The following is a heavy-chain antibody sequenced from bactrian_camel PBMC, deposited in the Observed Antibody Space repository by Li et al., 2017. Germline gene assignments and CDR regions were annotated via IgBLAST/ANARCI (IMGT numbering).Heavy chain of an antibody. CDR1: GSTYGNC. D-gene: IGHD1*01. Sequence: HVQLVESGGGSVQAGGSLTLACEFSGSTYGNCMGWFRQAPGKEREGLAALYSDGSVKYADSVKGRFTISHDNAKNSVDLQMNSLKPDDTAVYYCAATGQMLSVAGCRTQGTQVTVS. J-gene: IGHJ4*01. V-gene: IGHV3S53*01. CDR2: LYSDGSV.